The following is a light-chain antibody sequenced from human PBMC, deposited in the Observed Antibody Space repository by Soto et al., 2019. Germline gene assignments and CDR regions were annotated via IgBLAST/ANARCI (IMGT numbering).Light chain of an antibody. V-gene: IGKV3-11*01. CDR1: QSVSSY. J-gene: IGKJ1*01. CDR2: DAS. Sequence: EIVLTQSPATLSLSPGERATLSCRASQSVSSYLSWYQQKPGQAPRLLIYDASKRATGIPARFSGSGFGTDYTLTISSLEPEDFAVYYCQQRSKWRTFGQGTKVDIK. CDR3: QQRSKWRT.